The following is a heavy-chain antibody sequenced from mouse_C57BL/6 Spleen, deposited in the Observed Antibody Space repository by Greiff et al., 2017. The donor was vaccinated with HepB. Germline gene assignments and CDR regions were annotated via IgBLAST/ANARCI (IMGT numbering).Heavy chain of an antibody. CDR1: GYTFTDYY. J-gene: IGHJ2*01. CDR3: ARWDYDENFDY. D-gene: IGHD2-4*01. V-gene: IGHV1-76*01. Sequence: VQLQQSGAELVRPGASVKLSCKASGYTFTDYYINWVKQRPGQGLEWIARIYPGSGNTYYNEKFKGKATLTAEKSSSTAYMQLSSLTSEDSAVYVCARWDYDENFDYWGQGTTLTVSS. CDR2: IYPGSGNT.